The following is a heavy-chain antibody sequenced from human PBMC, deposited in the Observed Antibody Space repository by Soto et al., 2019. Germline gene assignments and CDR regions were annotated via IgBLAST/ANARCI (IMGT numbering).Heavy chain of an antibody. Sequence: QVQLQESGPGLVKASQTLSLTCTVSGGSIRNGNYYWSWIRQLPGKGLEWIGNIYYIGTTSYNPSLKSRVIISIDTSKNQFPLELTSVLAADTAVYYCAKNETTRPGFDPWGQGTLVTVSS. CDR1: GGSIRNGNYY. J-gene: IGHJ5*02. D-gene: IGHD1-1*01. CDR3: AKNETTRPGFDP. CDR2: IYYIGTT. V-gene: IGHV4-31*03.